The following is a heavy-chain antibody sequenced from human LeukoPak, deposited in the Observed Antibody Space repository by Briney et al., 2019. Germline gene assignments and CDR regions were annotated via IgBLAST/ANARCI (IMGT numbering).Heavy chain of an antibody. CDR3: ARPHGSYSYYYYGMDV. Sequence: GASVTVSCKASGGTFSSYAISWVRQAPGQGLEWMGGIIPIFGTANYAQKFQGRVTITADESTSTAYMELSSLRSEDTAVYYCARPHGSYSYYYYGMDVWGQGTTVTVSS. V-gene: IGHV1-69*13. CDR2: IIPIFGTA. CDR1: GGTFSSYA. J-gene: IGHJ6*02. D-gene: IGHD1-26*01.